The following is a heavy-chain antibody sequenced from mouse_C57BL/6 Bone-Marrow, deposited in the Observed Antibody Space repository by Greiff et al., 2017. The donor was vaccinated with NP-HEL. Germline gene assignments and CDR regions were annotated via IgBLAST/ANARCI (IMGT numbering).Heavy chain of an antibody. CDR3: ARERSYYGSSDFDV. V-gene: IGHV1-59*01. CDR1: GYTFTSYW. Sequence: QVQLQQPGAELVRPGTSVKLSCKASGYTFTSYWMHWVKQRPGQGLEWIGVIDPSDSYTNYNQKFKGKATLTVDTSSSTAYMQLSSLTSEDSAVYYCARERSYYGSSDFDVWGTGTTVTVSS. D-gene: IGHD1-1*01. CDR2: IDPSDSYT. J-gene: IGHJ1*03.